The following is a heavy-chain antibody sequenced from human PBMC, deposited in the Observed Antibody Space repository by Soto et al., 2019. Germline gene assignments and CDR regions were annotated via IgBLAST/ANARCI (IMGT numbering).Heavy chain of an antibody. CDR2: IYYSGRT. J-gene: IGHJ4*02. CDR1: GGSISSYY. Sequence: SATLSPTFTVSGGSISSYYWSSFRQPPGKGLEWIGYIYYSGRTNYNPSLKSRVTISLDTSKNQFSLKLSSVTSADTAVYYCARGGPKVLDYWGQGTLVPVSS. D-gene: IGHD2-2*01. CDR3: ARGGPKVLDY. V-gene: IGHV4-59*01.